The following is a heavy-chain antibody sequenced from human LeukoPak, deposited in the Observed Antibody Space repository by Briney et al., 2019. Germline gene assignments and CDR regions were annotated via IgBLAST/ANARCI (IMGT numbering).Heavy chain of an antibody. Sequence: GGSLRLSCAASGFTFSSYAMSWVRQAPGKGLKWVSSISGSSGRTYYADSVKGRFTISRDNSKNTLSLQMNSLKAEDTAVYYCAIFPLGTFDIWGQGTMVTVSS. D-gene: IGHD7-27*01. J-gene: IGHJ3*02. V-gene: IGHV3-23*01. CDR2: ISGSSGRT. CDR1: GFTFSSYA. CDR3: AIFPLGTFDI.